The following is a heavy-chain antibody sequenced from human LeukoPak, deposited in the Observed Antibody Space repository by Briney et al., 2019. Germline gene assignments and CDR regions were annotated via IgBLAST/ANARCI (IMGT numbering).Heavy chain of an antibody. CDR2: TYYRLKLYN. CDR1: GDILSSNSAA. J-gene: IGHJ5*02. CDR3: ARAPHDGNWFDP. V-gene: IGHV6-1*01. D-gene: IGHD1-14*01. Sequence: SQTLSLTRALSGDILSSNSAAWNWLRQSPSRGLEWLVRTYYRLKLYNDYAVSVKSRITINPDTSKNQFSLQLNSVTPEDTAVYYCARAPHDGNWFDPWGQGTLVTVSS.